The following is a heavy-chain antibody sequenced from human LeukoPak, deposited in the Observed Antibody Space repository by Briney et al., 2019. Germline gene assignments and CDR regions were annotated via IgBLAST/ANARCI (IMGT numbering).Heavy chain of an antibody. CDR3: ARVNYDLLTGYQYYFDY. J-gene: IGHJ4*02. CDR1: GGSFSGYY. V-gene: IGHV4-34*01. D-gene: IGHD3-9*01. Sequence: SETLSLTCAVYGGSFSGYYWSWIRQPPGKGLEWIGEINHSRSTNYNPSLKSRVTISVDTSKNQFSLKLSPVTAADTAVYYCARVNYDLLTGYQYYFDYWGQGTLVTVSS. CDR2: INHSRST.